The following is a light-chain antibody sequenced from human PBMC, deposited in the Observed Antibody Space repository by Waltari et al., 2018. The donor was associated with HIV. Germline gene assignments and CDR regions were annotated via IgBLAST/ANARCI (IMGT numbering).Light chain of an antibody. J-gene: IGKJ2*01. Sequence: DIVMTKFPDALPVSLGERATINCKSSQSVLDSSSNKHWLTWYQHKPGQPPKVLIYWASTRQSGVPDRFSGSGSGTDFTLTISSLQAEDVAVYYCQQHYGRPNTFGQGTKVEIK. CDR1: QSVLDSSSNKHW. V-gene: IGKV4-1*01. CDR3: QQHYGRPNT. CDR2: WAS.